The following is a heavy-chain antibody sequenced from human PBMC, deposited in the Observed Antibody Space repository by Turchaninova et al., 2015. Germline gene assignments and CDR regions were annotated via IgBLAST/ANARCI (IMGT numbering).Heavy chain of an antibody. CDR2: INPHSGGT. D-gene: IGHD3-10*01. Sequence: QVQLVQSGAEVKEPGASVKVSCRASGYTFTGYYIHWVRQAPGQGLEWMGLINPHSGGTNYAKEFQVRVTRTWDTSISTAYMELSRLKSDDTAVYYCAGVGEYGSGSYLIYWGQGTLVTVSS. J-gene: IGHJ4*02. CDR1: GYTFTGYY. CDR3: AGVGEYGSGSYLIY. V-gene: IGHV1-2*02.